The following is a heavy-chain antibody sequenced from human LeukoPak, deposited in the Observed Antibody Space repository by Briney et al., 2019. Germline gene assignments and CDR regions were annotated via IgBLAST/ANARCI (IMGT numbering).Heavy chain of an antibody. CDR3: AKKGGYFDWPFTFDY. CDR1: GFTFSSYG. D-gene: IGHD3-9*01. Sequence: PGGSLRLSCAASGFTFSSYGMSWVRQAPGKGLEWVSSISSSGGSTYSADSVKGRFIISRDNSKNMLYLQMNSLRAEDTAVYYCAKKGGYFDWPFTFDYWGQGTLVTVSS. CDR2: ISSSGGST. J-gene: IGHJ4*02. V-gene: IGHV3-23*01.